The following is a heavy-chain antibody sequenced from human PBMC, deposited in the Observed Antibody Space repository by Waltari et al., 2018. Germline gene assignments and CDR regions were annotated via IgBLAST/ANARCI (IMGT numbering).Heavy chain of an antibody. CDR2: ISSDGNIA. J-gene: IGHJ3*02. D-gene: IGHD3-3*01. CDR3: TTSHNYTTFDI. Sequence: EVQVVESGGGLAQPGGSLRLSCAASGFTFNTYWMHWVRQAPGKGLVVVSHISSDGNIANYADSVKGRFTISRDNAKNTLFLQMNSLRVEDTAVYYCTTSHNYTTFDIWGQGTVVTVSS. V-gene: IGHV3-74*01. CDR1: GFTFNTYW.